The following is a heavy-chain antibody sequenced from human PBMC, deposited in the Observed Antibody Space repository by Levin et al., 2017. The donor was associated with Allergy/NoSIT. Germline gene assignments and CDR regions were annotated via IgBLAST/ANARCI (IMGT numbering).Heavy chain of an antibody. Sequence: LRLSCTVSGGSISSGGYYWGWIRQYPGKGLEWIGHIFYSGRTFYNPSLKSRVAISLDTPKNQFSLKMTSVTDADTAVYYCARYGSTDAFDFWGQGTMVSVSS. CDR1: GGSISSGGYY. CDR2: IFYSGRT. V-gene: IGHV4-31*03. CDR3: ARYGSTDAFDF. D-gene: IGHD6-13*01. J-gene: IGHJ3*01.